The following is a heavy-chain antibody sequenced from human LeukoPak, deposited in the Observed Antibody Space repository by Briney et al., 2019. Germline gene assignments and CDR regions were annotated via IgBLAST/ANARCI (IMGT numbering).Heavy chain of an antibody. CDR3: AREPPPYTGAFDI. V-gene: IGHV1-8*01. J-gene: IGHJ3*02. Sequence: GASVKVSCKASGYAFTSYDINWVRQATGQGLEWMGWMNPNSGNTGYAQKFQGRVTMTRNTSISTAYMELSSLRSEDTAVYYCAREPPPYTGAFDIWGQGTMVTVSS. CDR2: MNPNSGNT. CDR1: GYAFTSYD. D-gene: IGHD3-16*01.